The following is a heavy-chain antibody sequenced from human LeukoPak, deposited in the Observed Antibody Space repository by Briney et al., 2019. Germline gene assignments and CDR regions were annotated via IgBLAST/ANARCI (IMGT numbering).Heavy chain of an antibody. CDR3: ASSIYSSSWYRGIDY. J-gene: IGHJ4*02. CDR2: INHSGST. D-gene: IGHD6-13*01. V-gene: IGHV4-34*01. Sequence: SETLSLTCAVYGGSFSGYYWSWIRQPPGKGLEWIGEINHSGSTNYNPSLKSRVTISVDTPKNQFSLKLSSVTAADTAVYYCASSIYSSSWYRGIDYWGQGTLVTVSS. CDR1: GGSFSGYY.